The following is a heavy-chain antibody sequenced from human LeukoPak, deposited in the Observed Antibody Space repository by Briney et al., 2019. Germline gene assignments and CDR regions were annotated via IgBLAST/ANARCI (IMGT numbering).Heavy chain of an antibody. D-gene: IGHD5-18*01. CDR1: GFTFSNYA. CDR2: ISGGGGTT. V-gene: IGHV3-23*01. CDR3: AKMDARTTAMRGMDV. Sequence: GGSLRLSCAASGFTFSNYAMSWVRQAPGKGLEWVSGISGGGGTTYYADSVKGRFTISRDNSQNTLYLQMNSLRADDTAVYYCAKMDARTTAMRGMDVWGQGTTVTASS. J-gene: IGHJ6*02.